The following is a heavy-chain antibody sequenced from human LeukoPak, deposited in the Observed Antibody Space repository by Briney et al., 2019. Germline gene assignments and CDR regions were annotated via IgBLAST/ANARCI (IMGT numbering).Heavy chain of an antibody. D-gene: IGHD6-19*01. Sequence: GGSLRLSCAASGFTFSSYAMSWVRQAPGKGLEWVSSISSSSSYRYYADSVKGRVTISRDNAKNSLYLQMNSLRAEDTAVYYCARASAVAGTRHYWGQGTLVTVSS. CDR2: ISSSSSYR. CDR1: GFTFSSYA. V-gene: IGHV3-21*01. J-gene: IGHJ4*02. CDR3: ARASAVAGTRHY.